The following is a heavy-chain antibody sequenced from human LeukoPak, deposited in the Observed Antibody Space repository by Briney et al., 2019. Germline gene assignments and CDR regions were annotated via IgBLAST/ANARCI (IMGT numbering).Heavy chain of an antibody. D-gene: IGHD2-21*01. CDR1: GYSISSGYS. Sequence: PSETLSLTCAVSGYSISSGYSWDWIRPSPGKGLEWIGNIYSSGSTYYNPSLKSRVTISVDTSKNQFSLSLNSVTAADTAVYYCARRKTLLWYFDYWGQGTLVTVSS. J-gene: IGHJ4*02. V-gene: IGHV4-38-2*01. CDR2: IYSSGST. CDR3: ARRKTLLWYFDY.